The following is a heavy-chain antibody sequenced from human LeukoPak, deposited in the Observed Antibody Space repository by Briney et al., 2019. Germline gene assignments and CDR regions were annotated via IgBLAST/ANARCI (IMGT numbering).Heavy chain of an antibody. CDR3: ARVPLDQGHCSSTSCYTP. Sequence: ASVKVSCKASGYTFTSYGISWVRQAPGQGLEWMGWISAYNGNTNYAQKLQGRVTMTTDTSTSTAYMELRSLRSDDTAVYYCARVPLDQGHCSSTSCYTPWGQGTLVTVSS. D-gene: IGHD2-2*02. CDR2: ISAYNGNT. CDR1: GYTFTSYG. J-gene: IGHJ5*02. V-gene: IGHV1-18*01.